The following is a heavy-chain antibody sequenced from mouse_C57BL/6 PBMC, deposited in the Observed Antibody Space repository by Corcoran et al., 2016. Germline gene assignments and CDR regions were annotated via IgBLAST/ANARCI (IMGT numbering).Heavy chain of an antibody. CDR1: GYTFTDYY. CDR2: IFPGSGST. V-gene: IGHV1-75*01. Sequence: QVQRQQSGPELVKPGASVEISCKASGYTFTDYYINWVKQGPGQGLEWIGWIFPGSGSTYYNEKFKGKATLTLDKSSSTAYMLLSSLTSEDSAVYFCASSNYGYAMDYWGQGTSVTVSS. D-gene: IGHD2-5*01. CDR3: ASSNYGYAMDY. J-gene: IGHJ4*01.